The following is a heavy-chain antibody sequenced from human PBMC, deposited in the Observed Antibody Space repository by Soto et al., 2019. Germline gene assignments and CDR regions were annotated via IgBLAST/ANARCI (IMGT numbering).Heavy chain of an antibody. CDR2: IYYSGST. CDR1: GGSISSYY. J-gene: IGHJ4*02. Sequence: PSETLSLTCTVSGGSISSYYWSWIRQPPGKGLEWIGYIYYSGSTNYNPSLKSRVTISVDRSKNQFSLKLSSVTAAVTAVYYCAIQYCSSSAIDYWGQGTLVTVSS. CDR3: AIQYCSSSAIDY. V-gene: IGHV4-59*01. D-gene: IGHD6-6*01.